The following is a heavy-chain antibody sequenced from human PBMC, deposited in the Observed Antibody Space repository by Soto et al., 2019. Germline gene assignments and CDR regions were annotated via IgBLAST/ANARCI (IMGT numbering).Heavy chain of an antibody. Sequence: GGSLRLSCAASGFTFSSYTMSWVRQAPGKGLEWVSAISGSGGSTYYADSVKGRFTISRDNSKNTLYLQMNSLRAEDTAVYYCAKPIVRRGSYFDYWGQGTLVTVSS. J-gene: IGHJ4*02. CDR2: ISGSGGST. CDR1: GFTFSSYT. V-gene: IGHV3-23*01. D-gene: IGHD3-16*01. CDR3: AKPIVRRGSYFDY.